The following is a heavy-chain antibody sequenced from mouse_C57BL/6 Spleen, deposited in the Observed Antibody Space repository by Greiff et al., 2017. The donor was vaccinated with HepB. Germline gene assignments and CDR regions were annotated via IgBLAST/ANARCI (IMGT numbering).Heavy chain of an antibody. CDR2: IHPNSGST. CDR3: ARNYGSSYYFDD. D-gene: IGHD1-1*01. V-gene: IGHV1-64*01. CDR1: GYTFTSYW. J-gene: IGHJ2*01. Sequence: QVQLQQPGAELVKPGASVKLSCKASGYTFTSYWMHWVKQRPGQGLEWIGMIHPNSGSTNYNEKFKSKATLTVDKSSSTAYMQLSSLTSEDSAVYYCARNYGSSYYFDDWGQGTTLTVSS.